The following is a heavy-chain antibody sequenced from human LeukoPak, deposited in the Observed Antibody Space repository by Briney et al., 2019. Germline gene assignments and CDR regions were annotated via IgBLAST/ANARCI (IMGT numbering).Heavy chain of an antibody. Sequence: SETLSLTCTVSGGSISSYYWSWIRQPPGKGLEWIGYIYYSGSTNYNPSLKSRVTISVDTSKKQFSLKLSSVTAADTAVYYCARGGLGSSGWFDYWGQGTLVTVSS. CDR3: ARGGLGSSGWFDY. CDR2: IYYSGST. V-gene: IGHV4-59*01. J-gene: IGHJ4*02. CDR1: GGSISSYY. D-gene: IGHD6-19*01.